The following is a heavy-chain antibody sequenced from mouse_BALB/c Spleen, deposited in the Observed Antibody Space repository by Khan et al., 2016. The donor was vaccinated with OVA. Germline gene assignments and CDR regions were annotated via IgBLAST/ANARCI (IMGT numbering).Heavy chain of an antibody. CDR3: VRGGYDGFAY. V-gene: IGHV1-63*02. D-gene: IGHD2-2*01. J-gene: IGHJ3*01. Sequence: QVQLKQSGAELVRPGTSVKMSCKAVGYTFTNYWIGWVKQRPGHGLEWIGDIYPGDDYTKYNEKFKDKGTLTADTSSSTAYIHLSSLTSEDSAIYYCVRGGYDGFAYWGQGTLVTVSA. CDR1: GYTFTNYW. CDR2: IYPGDDYT.